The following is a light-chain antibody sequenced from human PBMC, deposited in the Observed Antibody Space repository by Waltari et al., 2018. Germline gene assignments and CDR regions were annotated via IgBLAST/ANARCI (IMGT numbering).Light chain of an antibody. J-gene: IGLJ3*02. CDR1: SIIIGPGHA. Sequence: QSVLTQPPSLSGAPGQGVTISCTGRSIIIGPGHAGHWYQQLPGKAPRLLISNNIKRPSGVPDRISGSSSGTPASLVITGLQAEDEAEFYCQSYDDSLSGYVFGGGTKLTVL. CDR2: NNI. CDR3: QSYDDSLSGYV. V-gene: IGLV1-40*01.